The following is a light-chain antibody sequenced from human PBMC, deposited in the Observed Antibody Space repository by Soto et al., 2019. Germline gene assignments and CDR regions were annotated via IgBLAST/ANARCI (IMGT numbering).Light chain of an antibody. J-gene: IGLJ2*01. CDR2: DVS. V-gene: IGLV2-14*01. CDR3: SSYTSSSTLVV. CDR1: SSDIGGYNY. Sequence: QAVVTQPASVSGSPGQSITIPCTGTSSDIGGYNYVSWYQQFPGKAPKLMIYDVSNRPSGVSNRFSASKSGNTASLTISGLQAEDEASYYCSSYTSSSTLVVFGGGTKLTVL.